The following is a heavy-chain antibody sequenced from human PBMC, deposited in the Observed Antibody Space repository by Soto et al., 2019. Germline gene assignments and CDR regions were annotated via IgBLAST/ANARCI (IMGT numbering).Heavy chain of an antibody. CDR1: GFIFRSYA. CDR2: ITYDGING. V-gene: IGHV3-30*09. J-gene: IGHJ4*02. D-gene: IGHD1-26*01. Sequence: GGSLRLSCLASGFIFRSYAMHWVRQAPGKGLEWVAVITYDGINGYYADSVRGRFAISRDNSKNTLYLQMNSLRPEDTAVYYCARDVNSGSYSPGQYWGQGTLVTVSS. CDR3: ARDVNSGSYSPGQY.